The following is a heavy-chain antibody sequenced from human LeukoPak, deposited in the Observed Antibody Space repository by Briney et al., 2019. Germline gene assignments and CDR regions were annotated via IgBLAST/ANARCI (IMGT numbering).Heavy chain of an antibody. D-gene: IGHD2-2*01. CDR3: ARDCSSTSCKAPFVY. CDR1: GGSISSYY. V-gene: IGHV4-59*01. Sequence: SETLSLTCTVSGGSISSYYWTWIRQPPGKGLEWIGYIYYSGTTNYNPSLKSRVTISVDTSKNQFSLRLSSVTAADTAVYFCARDCSSTSCKAPFVYWGQGTLVTVSS. CDR2: IYYSGTT. J-gene: IGHJ4*02.